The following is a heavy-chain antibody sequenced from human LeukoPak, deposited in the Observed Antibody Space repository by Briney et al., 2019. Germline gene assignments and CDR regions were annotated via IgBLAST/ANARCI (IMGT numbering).Heavy chain of an antibody. CDR3: ARDFYLDY. CDR1: GYAFTGYY. J-gene: IGHJ4*02. V-gene: IGHV1-2*02. CDR2: INANSGGT. Sequence: ASVKVSCKTSGYAFTGYYIHWVRQAPGQGLEWMGWINANSGGTNYAQKFQGRVTMTRDTSIYTAYMKLSRLRSDDTAVYYCARDFYLDYWGQGTLVTVSS.